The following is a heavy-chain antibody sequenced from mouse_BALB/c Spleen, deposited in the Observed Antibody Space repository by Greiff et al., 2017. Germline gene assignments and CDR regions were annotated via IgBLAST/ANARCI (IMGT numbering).Heavy chain of an antibody. D-gene: IGHD2-3*01. Sequence: VKLVESGPGLVAPSQSLSITCTVSGFSLTGYGVNWVRQPPGKGLEWLGMIWGDGSTDYNSALKSRLSIIKDNSKSQVFLKMNSLQTDDTARYYCAREGLLLRRYAMDYWGQGTSVTVSS. J-gene: IGHJ4*01. CDR3: AREGLLLRRYAMDY. CDR1: GFSLTGYG. V-gene: IGHV2-6-7*01. CDR2: IWGDGST.